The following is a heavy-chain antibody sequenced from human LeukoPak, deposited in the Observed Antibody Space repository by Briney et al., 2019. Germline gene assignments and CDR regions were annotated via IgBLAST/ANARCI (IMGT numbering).Heavy chain of an antibody. CDR3: AKDRAGYSGARGFDC. D-gene: IGHD5-12*01. V-gene: IGHV3-23*01. J-gene: IGHJ4*02. Sequence: GGSLRLSCAASGFTFSTYAMSWVRQAPGKGLDWVSGISASSDSTYYADSVKGRFTISRDNSKNTLYLQMNSLGAADTAVYYCAKDRAGYSGARGFDCWGQGTLVTVSP. CDR1: GFTFSTYA. CDR2: ISASSDST.